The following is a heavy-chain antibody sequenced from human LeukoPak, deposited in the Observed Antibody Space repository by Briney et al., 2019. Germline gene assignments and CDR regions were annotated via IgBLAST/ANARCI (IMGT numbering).Heavy chain of an antibody. V-gene: IGHV3-30*18. CDR3: AKDDVYYYDSSGYPRDYFDY. J-gene: IGHJ4*02. Sequence: GGSLRLSCAASGFTFSRYWMSWVRQAPGKGLEWVAVISYDGSDKYFADSVKGRFTISRDNSKNTLYLQMNSLRAEDTAVYYCAKDDVYYYDSSGYPRDYFDYWGQGPLVTVSS. CDR2: ISYDGSDK. CDR1: GFTFSRYW. D-gene: IGHD3-22*01.